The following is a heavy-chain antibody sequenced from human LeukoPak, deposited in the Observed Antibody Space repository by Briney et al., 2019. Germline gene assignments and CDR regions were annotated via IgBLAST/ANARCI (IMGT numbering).Heavy chain of an antibody. J-gene: IGHJ4*02. V-gene: IGHV6-1*01. CDR1: GDGVSNNSVA. CDR2: TFYRSRWYY. CDR3: ARDWEGVRYDY. D-gene: IGHD1-26*01. Sequence: SQTLSLTCVISGDGVSNNSVAWNWIRQSQSRGLEWLGRTFYRSRWYYDYATSVRDRVTITPDTSKNEFSLQLRSVTPDDTAMYYCARDWEGVRYDYWGQGNLVTVSS.